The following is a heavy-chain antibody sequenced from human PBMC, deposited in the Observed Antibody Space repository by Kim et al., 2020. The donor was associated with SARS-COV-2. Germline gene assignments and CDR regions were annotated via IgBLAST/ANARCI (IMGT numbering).Heavy chain of an antibody. Sequence: GGSLRLSCAASGFIFSSYAMSWVRQAPGKGLEWVSAISGSGGGTHYADSVKGRFTISRDNSKNTLYLQMNSLRAEDAAVYYCAKGTVSGYDYDPNFDYWGQGTLVTASS. J-gene: IGHJ4*02. CDR3: AKGTVSGYDYDPNFDY. D-gene: IGHD5-12*01. V-gene: IGHV3-23*01. CDR1: GFIFSSYA. CDR2: ISGSGGGT.